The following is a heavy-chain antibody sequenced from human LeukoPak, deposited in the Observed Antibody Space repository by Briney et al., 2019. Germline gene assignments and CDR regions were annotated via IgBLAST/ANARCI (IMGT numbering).Heavy chain of an antibody. CDR2: IYHSGST. CDR1: GYSISSGYY. CDR3: ARVNDYGGKFDY. Sequence: SETLSLTCTVSGYSISSGYYWGWIRQPPGKGLEWIGSIYHSGSTYYNPSLKSRVTISVDTSKNRFSLKLSSVTAADTAVYYCARVNDYGGKFDYWGQGTLVSVSS. D-gene: IGHD4-23*01. V-gene: IGHV4-38-2*02. J-gene: IGHJ4*02.